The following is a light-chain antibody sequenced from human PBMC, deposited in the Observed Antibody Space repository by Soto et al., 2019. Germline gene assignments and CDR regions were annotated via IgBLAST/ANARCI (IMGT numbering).Light chain of an antibody. CDR1: SSDVGGYNY. J-gene: IGLJ1*01. Sequence: QSALTQPASVSGSPGQSIPISCTGTSSDVGGYNYVSWYQQHPGKAPKLMIYEVNNRPSGVSNRFSGSKSGNTASLTISGLQAEAEADYYCNSYTSSTTYVFGTGTQLTVL. CDR2: EVN. CDR3: NSYTSSTTYV. V-gene: IGLV2-14*01.